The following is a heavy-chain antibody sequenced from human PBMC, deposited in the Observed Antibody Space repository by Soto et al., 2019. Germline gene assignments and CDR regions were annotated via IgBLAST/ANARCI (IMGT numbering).Heavy chain of an antibody. J-gene: IGHJ6*02. CDR1: GFTFSDYY. V-gene: IGHV3-11*01. CDR3: ARDSSSTYYYGMDV. D-gene: IGHD6-13*01. CDR2: ISSSGSTI. Sequence: SLRLSCAASGFTFSDYYMSWIRQAPGKGLEWVSYISSSGSTIYYADSVKGRFTISRDNAKNSLYLQMNSLRAEDTAVYYCARDSSSTYYYGMDVWGQGTTVTVSS.